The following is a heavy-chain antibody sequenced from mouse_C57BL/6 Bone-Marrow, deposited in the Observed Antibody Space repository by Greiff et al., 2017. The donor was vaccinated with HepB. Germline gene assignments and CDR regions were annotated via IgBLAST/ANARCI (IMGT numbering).Heavy chain of an antibody. CDR1: GFTFSSYG. CDR2: ISSGGSYT. J-gene: IGHJ2*01. D-gene: IGHD2-4*01. V-gene: IGHV5-6*01. Sequence: EVQVVESGGDLVKPGGSLKLSCAASGFTFSSYGMSWVRQTPDKRLEWVATISSGGSYTYYPDSVKGRFTISRDNAKNTLYLQMSSLKSEDTAMYYCAGFYYDYDDWGQGTTLTVSS. CDR3: AGFYYDYDD.